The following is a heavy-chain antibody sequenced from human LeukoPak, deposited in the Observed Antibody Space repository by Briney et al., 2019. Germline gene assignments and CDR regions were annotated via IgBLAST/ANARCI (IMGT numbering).Heavy chain of an antibody. D-gene: IGHD3-3*01. CDR1: GFTFSSYA. V-gene: IGHV3-23*01. Sequence: GGSLRLSCAASGFTFSSYAMSWVRQAPGKGLEWVSAISGSGGSTYYADSVKGRFTISRDNSKNTLYLQMNSLRAEDTAVYYCAKSMEWLLFLSLFDYWGQGTLVTVSS. CDR3: AKSMEWLLFLSLFDY. CDR2: ISGSGGST. J-gene: IGHJ4*02.